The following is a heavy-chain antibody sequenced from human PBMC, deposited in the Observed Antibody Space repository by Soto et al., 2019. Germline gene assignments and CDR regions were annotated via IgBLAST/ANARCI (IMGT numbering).Heavy chain of an antibody. D-gene: IGHD6-25*01. J-gene: IGHJ6*02. CDR2: INPNSGGT. Sequence: ASVKVSCKASGYTFTGYYMHWVRQAPGQGLEWMGWINPNSGGTNYAQKFQGWVTMTRDTSISTAYMELSRLRSDDTAVYYCARDLGSPDYYYDGMDVWGQGTTVTV. CDR1: GYTFTGYY. CDR3: ARDLGSPDYYYDGMDV. V-gene: IGHV1-2*04.